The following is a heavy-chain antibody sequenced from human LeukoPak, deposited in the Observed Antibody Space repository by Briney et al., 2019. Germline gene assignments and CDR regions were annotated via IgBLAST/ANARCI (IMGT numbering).Heavy chain of an antibody. J-gene: IGHJ4*02. Sequence: GGSLRLSCAASGFTFSSYWMSWVRQAPGKGLEWVANIKQDGSEKYYVDSVKGRFTISRDNAKNSLYLQMNSLRAEDTVVYYCAREVSGSYYAFDYWGQGTLVTVSS. CDR1: GFTFSSYW. CDR2: IKQDGSEK. D-gene: IGHD1-26*01. CDR3: AREVSGSYYAFDY. V-gene: IGHV3-7*01.